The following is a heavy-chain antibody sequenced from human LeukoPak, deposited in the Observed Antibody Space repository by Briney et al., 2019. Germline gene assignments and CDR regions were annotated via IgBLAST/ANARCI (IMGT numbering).Heavy chain of an antibody. Sequence: SVKVSCKASVGTFYSYAINWVRQAPGQGLEWMGGSVPMFGTINFAPKFQGRVTITADESTSTAYMELTSLKSEDTAVYYCARGTTVTTAVLVPNDAFDIWGQGTMVTVSS. CDR1: VGTFYSYA. CDR3: ARGTTVTTAVLVPNDAFDI. CDR2: SVPMFGTI. V-gene: IGHV1-69*13. J-gene: IGHJ3*02. D-gene: IGHD4-17*01.